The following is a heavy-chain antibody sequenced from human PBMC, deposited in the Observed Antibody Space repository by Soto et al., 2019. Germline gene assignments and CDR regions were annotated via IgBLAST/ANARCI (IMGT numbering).Heavy chain of an antibody. CDR2: IYYSGST. V-gene: IGHV4-39*01. Sequence: SETLSLTCTVSGGSISSSRYYWGWIRQPPGKGLEWIGSIYYSGSTYYNPSLKSRVTISVDTSKNQSSLKLSTVTPANTAVYYCARINLGYSSSWYDYWGQVTLVTVSS. J-gene: IGHJ4*02. D-gene: IGHD6-13*01. CDR3: ARINLGYSSSWYDY. CDR1: GGSISSSRYY.